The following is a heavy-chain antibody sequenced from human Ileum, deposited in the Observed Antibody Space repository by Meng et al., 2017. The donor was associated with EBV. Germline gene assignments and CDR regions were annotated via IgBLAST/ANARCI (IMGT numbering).Heavy chain of an antibody. CDR1: GGSISSSTW. Sequence: QLQLSESGPRLVKPSGTLSLTFAVSGGSISSSTWWSWVSQPPGKGLEWIGEIYHSGSTNYNPSLKSRVTISVDKSKNQFSLKLSSVTAADTAVYYCARDFGPHQLWYWGQGTLVTVSS. D-gene: IGHD3-16*01. V-gene: IGHV4-4*02. J-gene: IGHJ4*02. CDR3: ARDFGPHQLWY. CDR2: IYHSGST.